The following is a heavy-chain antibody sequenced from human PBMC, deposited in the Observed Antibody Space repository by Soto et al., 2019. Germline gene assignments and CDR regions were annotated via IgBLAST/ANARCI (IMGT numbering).Heavy chain of an antibody. J-gene: IGHJ6*02. CDR1: GFTFSSYA. V-gene: IGHV3-23*01. CDR2: ISGNGGST. CDR3: PKVVSPIDYGMDV. Sequence: GGSLRLSCAASGFTFSSYAMSWVRQAPGKGLEWVSAISGNGGSTYYADSVKGRFTISRDNSKNTLYLQMNSLKAEDTAVYYCPKVVSPIDYGMDVWGQGTTVTVSS. D-gene: IGHD2-21*01.